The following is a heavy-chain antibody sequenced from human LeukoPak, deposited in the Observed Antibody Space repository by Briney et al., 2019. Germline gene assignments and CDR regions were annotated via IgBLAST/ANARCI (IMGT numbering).Heavy chain of an antibody. V-gene: IGHV4-34*01. D-gene: IGHD3-10*01. CDR3: ARGRVHFDY. CDR2: INHSGST. J-gene: IGHJ4*02. Sequence: AQTLSLTCAVYGGSFIGDYWSWIRQPPGKGLEWIGEINHSGSTNYNPSLKSRVTISVDTSKNQFSLKLSPVTAADTAVYYCARGRVHFDYWGQGTLVTVSS. CDR1: GGSFIGDY.